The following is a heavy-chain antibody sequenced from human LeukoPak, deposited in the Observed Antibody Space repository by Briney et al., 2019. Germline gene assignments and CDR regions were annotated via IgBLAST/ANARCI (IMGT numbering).Heavy chain of an antibody. CDR2: IYYSGST. J-gene: IGHJ4*02. Sequence: SETLSLTCTVSGGSISSYYWSWIRQPPGKGLEWIGYIYYSGSTNYNPSLKSRVTISVDTSKNQFSLKLSSVTAADTAVYYCARGRSGSYCHRTYFDYWGQGTLVTVSS. D-gene: IGHD3-10*01. CDR1: GGSISSYY. CDR3: ARGRSGSYCHRTYFDY. V-gene: IGHV4-59*01.